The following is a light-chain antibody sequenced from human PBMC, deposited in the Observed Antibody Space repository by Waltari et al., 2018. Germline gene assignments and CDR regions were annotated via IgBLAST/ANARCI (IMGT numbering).Light chain of an antibody. V-gene: IGLV2-14*01. CDR1: SSDVGGYNY. J-gene: IGLJ2*01. CDR3: SSYTSTDVV. Sequence: QSALTQPASVSGSPGQSITISCTGTSSDVGGYNYVSWYQQHPGKAPKLMIYDVSNRPSVVSNRFSGAKSGNTASLTISVLQAEDEADYYCSSYTSTDVVFGGGTKLTVL. CDR2: DVS.